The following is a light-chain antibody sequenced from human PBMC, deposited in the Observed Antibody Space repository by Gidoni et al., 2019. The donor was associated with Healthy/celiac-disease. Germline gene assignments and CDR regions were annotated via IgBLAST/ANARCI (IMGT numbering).Light chain of an antibody. CDR2: QDN. Sequence: SYYLTQPPSVSVSPGQTASITFSGDKLGDKYACWYQQKSGQSPILVIYQDNKRPSGIPERFSGSNSGNTATLTISGTQAMDEADYYCQAWDSSTVVFGGGTKLTVL. CDR1: KLGDKY. J-gene: IGLJ3*02. V-gene: IGLV3-1*01. CDR3: QAWDSSTVV.